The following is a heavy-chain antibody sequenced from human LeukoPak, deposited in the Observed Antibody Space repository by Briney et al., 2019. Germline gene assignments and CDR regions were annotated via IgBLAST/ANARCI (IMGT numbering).Heavy chain of an antibody. CDR3: TRGSSGRRDN. CDR2: MNPNSGNT. D-gene: IGHD6-19*01. Sequence: ASVKVSCKASGYTFTSCDITWVGQPMGQGLEWMGWMNPNSGNTGYGQSFQGRITMTRDISIGTAYMELSNLTSEDTAIYYCTRGSSGRRDNWGQGTLVTVSA. CDR1: GYTFTSCD. J-gene: IGHJ4*02. V-gene: IGHV1-8*01.